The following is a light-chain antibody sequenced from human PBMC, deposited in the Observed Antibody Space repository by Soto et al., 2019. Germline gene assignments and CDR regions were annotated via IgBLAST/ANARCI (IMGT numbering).Light chain of an antibody. CDR1: QSLLYGAGYMY. Sequence: DIVMTQFPLSLPVTPGEPASISCRSSQSLLYGAGYMYVDWYLQKPGQPPQLLIFLGSNRASGVPDRFSGSVSGTDFTLKISRVETEDVGVYYCMQTLQTPYTFGQGTKLEIK. CDR2: LGS. V-gene: IGKV2-28*01. CDR3: MQTLQTPYT. J-gene: IGKJ2*01.